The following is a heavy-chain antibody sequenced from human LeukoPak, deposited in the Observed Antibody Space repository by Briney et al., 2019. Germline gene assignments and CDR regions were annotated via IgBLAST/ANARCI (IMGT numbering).Heavy chain of an antibody. CDR3: ARGTGGKGCRSTSCHQDDY. V-gene: IGHV1-18*01. Sequence: ASVKVSCKASGYTFTSYGISWVRQAPGQGLEWMGWISAYNGNTNYAQKLQGRVTMTTDTSTSTAYMELRSLRSDDTAVYYCARGTGGKGCRSTSCHQDDYWGQGTLVTVSS. J-gene: IGHJ4*02. CDR2: ISAYNGNT. D-gene: IGHD2-2*01. CDR1: GYTFTSYG.